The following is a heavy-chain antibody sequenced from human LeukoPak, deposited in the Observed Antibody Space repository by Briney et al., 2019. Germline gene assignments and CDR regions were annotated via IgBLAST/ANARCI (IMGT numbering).Heavy chain of an antibody. CDR3: ARGLRMVRDRYYYYYYMDV. D-gene: IGHD3-10*01. CDR2: INPNSGGT. J-gene: IGHJ6*03. CDR1: GYTFTGYY. V-gene: IGHV1-2*02. Sequence: ASVKVSCKASGYTFTGYYMHWVRQAPGQGLEWMGWINPNSGGTNYAQKFQGRVTMTRDTSISTAYMELSRLRSDDTAVYYCARGLRMVRDRYYYYYYMDVWGKGTTVTISS.